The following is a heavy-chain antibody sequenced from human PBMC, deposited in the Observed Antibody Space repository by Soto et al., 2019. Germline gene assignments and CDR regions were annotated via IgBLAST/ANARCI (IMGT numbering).Heavy chain of an antibody. CDR2: ISSSSSYI. V-gene: IGHV3-21*01. CDR3: ARDPGGAYGDYPNWFDP. Sequence: PGGSLRLSCAASGFTFSSYSMNWVRQAPGKGLEWVSSISSSSSYIYYADSVKGRFTISRDNAKNSLYLQMNSLRAEDTAVYYCARDPGGAYGDYPNWFDPWGQGTLVTVSS. CDR1: GFTFSSYS. D-gene: IGHD4-17*01. J-gene: IGHJ5*02.